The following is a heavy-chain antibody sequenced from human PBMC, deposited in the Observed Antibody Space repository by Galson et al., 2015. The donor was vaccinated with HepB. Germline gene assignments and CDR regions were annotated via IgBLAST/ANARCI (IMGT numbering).Heavy chain of an antibody. Sequence: ETLSLTCTVSGGSISSYYWSWIRQPPGKGLEWIGYIYYSGSTNYNPSLKSRVTMSVDTSKNQFSLKLSSVTAADTAVYYCARDGIEGCQDYWGQGTLVTVSS. CDR3: ARDGIEGCQDY. D-gene: IGHD1-1*01. CDR1: GGSISSYY. CDR2: IYYSGST. V-gene: IGHV4-59*12. J-gene: IGHJ4*02.